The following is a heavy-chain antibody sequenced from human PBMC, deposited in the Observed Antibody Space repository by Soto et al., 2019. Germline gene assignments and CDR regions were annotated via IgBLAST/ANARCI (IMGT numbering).Heavy chain of an antibody. J-gene: IGHJ6*02. CDR3: ASGGQLEAYFYGLDV. Sequence: LSLTCTVSGDSISSYYWSWIRQPPGKGLECIGYIYYSGSTNYNPSLKSRVTISADTSKNQFSLKLSSVTAADTAVYYCASGGQLEAYFYGLDVWGQGTTVTVSS. CDR2: IYYSGST. V-gene: IGHV4-59*01. D-gene: IGHD6-13*01. CDR1: GDSISSYY.